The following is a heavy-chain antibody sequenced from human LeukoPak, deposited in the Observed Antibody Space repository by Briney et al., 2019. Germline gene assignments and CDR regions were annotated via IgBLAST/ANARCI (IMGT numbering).Heavy chain of an antibody. V-gene: IGHV4-34*01. J-gene: IGHJ2*01. Sequence: PSETPSLTCAVYGGSFSGYYWSWIRQPPGKGLEWIGEINHSGSTNYNPSLKSRVTISVDTSKNQFSLKLSSVTAADTAVYYCARGRGVADYGDEWYFDLWGRGTLVTVSS. CDR3: ARGRGVADYGDEWYFDL. CDR1: GGSFSGYY. D-gene: IGHD4-17*01. CDR2: INHSGST.